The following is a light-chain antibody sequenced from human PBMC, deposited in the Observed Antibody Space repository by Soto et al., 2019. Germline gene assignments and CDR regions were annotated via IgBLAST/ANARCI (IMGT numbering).Light chain of an antibody. J-gene: IGLJ2*01. CDR3: QVWNISSDHPV. CDR1: NIGSRS. Sequence: SYELTQPPSVSVAPGQTATITCGGNNIGSRSVHWYQQKPGQAPVVVVYDDSDRPSGIPGRFSGSNSGNTATLTISSVEVGDGADYYCQVWNISSDHPVFGGGTKVTVL. V-gene: IGLV3-21*02. CDR2: DDS.